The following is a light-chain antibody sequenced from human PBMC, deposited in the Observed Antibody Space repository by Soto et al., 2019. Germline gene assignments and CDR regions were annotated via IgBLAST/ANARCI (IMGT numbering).Light chain of an antibody. CDR3: QQHNDWPT. CDR2: GTS. CDR1: QSVSSN. J-gene: IGKJ5*01. Sequence: EIVLTQSPATLSLSPGERATLPCRASQSVSSNLAWYQQKPGQAPRLLIYGTSTRATGIPARFSGSGSGTEFTLTISSLQSEDFAVYYCQQHNDWPTFGQGTRLEIK. V-gene: IGKV3-15*01.